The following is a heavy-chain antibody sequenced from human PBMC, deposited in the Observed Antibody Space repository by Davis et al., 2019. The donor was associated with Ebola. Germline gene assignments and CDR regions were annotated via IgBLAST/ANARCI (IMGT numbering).Heavy chain of an antibody. CDR3: ARRGYSHYGMDV. Sequence: SLVLSFAASGFSISNDAMNWVRQAQGKGLEWVSYLRGDSRTIHYADTVKGQFTISRDSVKNSLYLHMNSLRDEDTAIYYCARRGYSHYGMDVWGQGTTVAVSS. J-gene: IGHJ6*02. D-gene: IGHD3-10*01. CDR2: LRGDSRTI. CDR1: GFSISNDA. V-gene: IGHV3-48*02.